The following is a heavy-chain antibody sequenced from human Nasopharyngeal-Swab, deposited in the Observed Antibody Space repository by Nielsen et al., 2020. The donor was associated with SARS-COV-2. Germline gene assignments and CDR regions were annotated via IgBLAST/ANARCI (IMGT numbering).Heavy chain of an antibody. Sequence: GESLKISCAASGFTFSSYSMNWVRQAPGKGLEWVSSISSSSSYIYYADSVKGRFTISRDNAKNSLYLQMNSLRAEDTAVYYRARDVGLGSFDYWGQGTLVTVSS. CDR1: GFTFSSYS. CDR2: ISSSSSYI. J-gene: IGHJ4*02. V-gene: IGHV3-21*01. D-gene: IGHD2-15*01. CDR3: ARDVGLGSFDY.